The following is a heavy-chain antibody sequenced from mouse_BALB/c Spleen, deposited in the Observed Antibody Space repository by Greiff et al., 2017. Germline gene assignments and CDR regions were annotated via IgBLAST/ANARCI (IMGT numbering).Heavy chain of an antibody. Sequence: VQLQQSGAELVKPGASVKLSCTASGFNIKDTYMHWVKQRPEQGLEWIGWIDPENGNTIYDPKFQGKASITADTSSNTAYLQLSSLTSEDTAVYYCARYEGYNFDYWGQGTTLTVSS. J-gene: IGHJ2*01. CDR1: GFNIKDTY. CDR3: ARYEGYNFDY. CDR2: IDPENGNT. V-gene: IGHV14-3*02. D-gene: IGHD2-3*01.